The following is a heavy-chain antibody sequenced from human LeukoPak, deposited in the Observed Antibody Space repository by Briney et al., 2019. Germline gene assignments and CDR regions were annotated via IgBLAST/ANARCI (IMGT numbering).Heavy chain of an antibody. Sequence: ASVKVSCKASGYTFTSYYMHWVRQAPGQGLEWMGIINPSSGSTSYAQKFQGRVTMTRDMSTSTVYMELSSLRSEDTAVYYCARGIAAAGTYMDVWGKGTTVTVSS. J-gene: IGHJ6*03. CDR2: INPSSGST. D-gene: IGHD6-13*01. V-gene: IGHV1-46*01. CDR1: GYTFTSYY. CDR3: ARGIAAAGTYMDV.